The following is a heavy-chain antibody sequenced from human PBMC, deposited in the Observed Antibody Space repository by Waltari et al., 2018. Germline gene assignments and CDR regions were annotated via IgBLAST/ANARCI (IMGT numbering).Heavy chain of an antibody. CDR3: ATGDSHAFDM. D-gene: IGHD4-17*01. CDR1: GFTFSSYY. V-gene: IGHV3-74*01. CDR2: INGYGTST. Sequence: EVQLVESGGGLVQFGGSLRLSCAASGFTFSSYYMPRVRQTPGKGLVWVSRINGYGTSTTYADSVKGRFTTSRDNARNTLHLQMNSLRVEDTAVYYCATGDSHAFDMWGQGTLVIVSS. J-gene: IGHJ3*02.